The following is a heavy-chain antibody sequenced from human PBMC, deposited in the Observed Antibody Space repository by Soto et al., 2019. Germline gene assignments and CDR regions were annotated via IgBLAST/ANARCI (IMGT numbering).Heavy chain of an antibody. CDR2: TSYHGST. D-gene: IGHD6-13*01. CDR3: ARVGIAAAGLYYFDY. J-gene: IGHJ4*02. CDR1: GYSVSSGHY. V-gene: IGHV4-38-2*02. Sequence: PSETLSLTCTVSGYSVSSGHYYWGWIRQPPGKGLESIGSTSYHGSTTYNPSLKSRVTISVDTSKNQFSLRLSSLTAADTAVYYCARVGIAAAGLYYFDYWGQGALVTVSS.